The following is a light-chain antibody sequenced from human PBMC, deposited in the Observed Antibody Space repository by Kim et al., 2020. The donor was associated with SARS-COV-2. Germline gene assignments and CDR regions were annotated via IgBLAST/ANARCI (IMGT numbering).Light chain of an antibody. V-gene: IGKV4-1*01. J-gene: IGKJ4*01. CDR1: QNVLYRSNNQNY. Sequence: ATINCKSSQNVLYRSNNQNYLAWYQQKPGQPPKLLIYWASTRESGVPDRFSGSGSGTDFTLTISSLQAEDVAVYYCQQYYSTPLTFGGGTKVDIK. CDR2: WAS. CDR3: QQYYSTPLT.